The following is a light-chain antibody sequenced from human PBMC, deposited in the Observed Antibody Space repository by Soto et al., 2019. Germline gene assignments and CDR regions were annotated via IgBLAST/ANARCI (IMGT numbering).Light chain of an antibody. CDR1: QSVSSSY. J-gene: IGKJ1*01. Sequence: EIVLTQSPGTLSLSPGERATLSCRASQSVSSSYLAWYQQKPGQAPRLLIYGASSRATGIPDRFSGSGSGTDFTLTISRLEPEDFAVYYCQQYGSSWWTFGQGTKVDIX. CDR2: GAS. V-gene: IGKV3-20*01. CDR3: QQYGSSWWT.